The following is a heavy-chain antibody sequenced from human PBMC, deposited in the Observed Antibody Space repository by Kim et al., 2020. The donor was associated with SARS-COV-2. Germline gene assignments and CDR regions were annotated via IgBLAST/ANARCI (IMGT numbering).Heavy chain of an antibody. CDR2: IRSKAYGGTT. CDR3: TRALYYDFWSGHDAFDI. D-gene: IGHD3-3*01. J-gene: IGHJ3*02. CDR1: GFTFGDYA. Sequence: GGSLRLSCTASGFTFGDYAMSWFRQAPGKGLEWVGFIRSKAYGGTTEYAASVKGRFTISRDDSKSIAYLQMNSLKTEDTAVYYCTRALYYDFWSGHDAFDIWGQGTMVTVSS. V-gene: IGHV3-49*03.